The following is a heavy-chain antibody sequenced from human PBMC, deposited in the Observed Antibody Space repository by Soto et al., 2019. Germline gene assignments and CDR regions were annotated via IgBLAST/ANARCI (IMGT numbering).Heavy chain of an antibody. D-gene: IGHD1-26*01. J-gene: IGHJ4*02. CDR1: GFTFSNYA. Sequence: PGGSLRLSCAASGFTFSNYAMSWVRQAPGKGLEWVSGISSGGGSPYNADSVKGRFSISRDKSKNTLYLQMNSLRAEDTAVYYCAKGGGRIVPRHFDNWGQGILVTVSS. CDR3: AKGGGRIVPRHFDN. V-gene: IGHV3-23*01. CDR2: ISSGGGSP.